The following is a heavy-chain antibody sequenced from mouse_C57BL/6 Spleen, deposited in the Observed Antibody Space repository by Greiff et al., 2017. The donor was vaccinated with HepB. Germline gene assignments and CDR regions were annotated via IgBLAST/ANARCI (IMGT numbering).Heavy chain of an antibody. CDR3: ARATYYYGSRATHYCDY. V-gene: IGHV1-22*01. CDR1: GYTFTDYN. J-gene: IGHJ2*01. CDR2: INPNNGGT. Sequence: EVQLQQSGPELVKPGASVKMSCKASGYTFTDYNMHWVKQSHGKSLEWIGYINPNNGGTSYNQKFKGKATLTVNKSSSTAYMELRSLTSEDSAVYYCARATYYYGSRATHYCDYWGQGTTLTVSS. D-gene: IGHD1-1*01.